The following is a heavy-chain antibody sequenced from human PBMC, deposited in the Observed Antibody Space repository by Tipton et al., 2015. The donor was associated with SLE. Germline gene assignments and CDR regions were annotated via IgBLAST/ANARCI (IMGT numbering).Heavy chain of an antibody. CDR2: IYYSGST. CDR1: GGSISSYY. CDR3: ASQVSSGWPYYYYYGMDV. J-gene: IGHJ6*02. V-gene: IGHV4-59*12. D-gene: IGHD6-19*01. Sequence: TLSLTCTVSGGSISSYYWSWIRQPPGKGLERIGYIYYSGSTNYNPSLKSRVTISVDTSKNQFSLKLSSVTAADTAVYYCASQVSSGWPYYYYYGMDVWGQGTTVTVSS.